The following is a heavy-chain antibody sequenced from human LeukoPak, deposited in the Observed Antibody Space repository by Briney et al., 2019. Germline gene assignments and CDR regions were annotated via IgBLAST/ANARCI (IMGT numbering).Heavy chain of an antibody. D-gene: IGHD6-13*01. V-gene: IGHV3-23*01. CDR2: ISGSGAST. J-gene: IGHJ4*02. CDR1: GFTFSSYA. CDR3: AKAFFAGTPTPYDY. Sequence: GGSLRLSCAASGFTFSSYAMNWVRQAPGKGLEWVSTISGSGASTYYADSVKGRFTISRDNSKNPLFLQMNSLRAEDTAVYYCAKAFFAGTPTPYDYWGQGTLVTVSS.